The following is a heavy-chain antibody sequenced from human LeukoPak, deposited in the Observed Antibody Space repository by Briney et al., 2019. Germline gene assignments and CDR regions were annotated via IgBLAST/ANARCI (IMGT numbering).Heavy chain of an antibody. Sequence: ASVKVSCKASGYIFTGYYMHWVRQAPGQGLEWMGWINPNSGDTNYAQKFQGRVTMTRDTSISTAYMELSRLRSDDTAVYYCARDGRYSGYDAIRPWWFDPWGQGTLVTVSS. CDR2: INPNSGDT. V-gene: IGHV1-2*02. CDR1: GYIFTGYY. CDR3: ARDGRYSGYDAIRPWWFDP. J-gene: IGHJ5*02. D-gene: IGHD5-12*01.